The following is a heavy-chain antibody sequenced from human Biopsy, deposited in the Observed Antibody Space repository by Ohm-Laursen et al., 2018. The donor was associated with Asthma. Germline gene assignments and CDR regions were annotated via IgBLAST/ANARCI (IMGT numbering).Heavy chain of an antibody. V-gene: IGHV3-21*01. CDR1: GFTFSGYT. D-gene: IGHD7-27*01. Sequence: GSLRLSCAASGFTFSGYTMNWVRQAPGKGLERVSSITSSSSYIFYADSVKGRFTISRDNPRNSLYLQMNSLRAEDTAVYYCARDAPTGGYIDYWGLGTLVTVSS. CDR3: ARDAPTGGYIDY. J-gene: IGHJ4*02. CDR2: ITSSSSYI.